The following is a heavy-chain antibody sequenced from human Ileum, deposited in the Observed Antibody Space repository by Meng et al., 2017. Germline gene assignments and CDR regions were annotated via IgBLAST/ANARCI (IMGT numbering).Heavy chain of an antibody. V-gene: IGHV4-34*01. CDR3: ARTSGWFYY. CDR2: INHSGST. Sequence: HGQLQQWGGGLLKPSETLSLTCAVYGGSFSGYYWSWIRQPPGKGLEWIGEINHSGSTNYNPSLKSRVTISVDTSKNQFSLKLSSVTAADTAVYYCARTSGWFYYWGQGTLVTVSS. CDR1: GGSFSGYY. D-gene: IGHD6-19*01. J-gene: IGHJ4*02.